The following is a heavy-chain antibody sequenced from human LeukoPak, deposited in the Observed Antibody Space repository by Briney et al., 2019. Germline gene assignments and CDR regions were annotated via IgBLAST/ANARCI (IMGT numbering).Heavy chain of an antibody. J-gene: IGHJ6*02. D-gene: IGHD3-10*01. Sequence: PGGSLRLSCAASGFTFSDYYMSWIRQAPGKGLEWVSYISSSGSTIYYADSVKGRFTTSRDNAKNSLYLQMNSLRAEDTAVYYCASSSFDYYGMDVWGQGTTVTVSS. V-gene: IGHV3-11*01. CDR2: ISSSGSTI. CDR1: GFTFSDYY. CDR3: ASSSFDYYGMDV.